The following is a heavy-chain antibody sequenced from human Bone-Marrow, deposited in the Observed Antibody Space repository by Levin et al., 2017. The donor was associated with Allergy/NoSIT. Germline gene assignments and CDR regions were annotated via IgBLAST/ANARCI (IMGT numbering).Heavy chain of an antibody. Sequence: GGSLRLSCAASGFTFSSYSINWVRQTPGKGLEWVSSISSSSNYIYYADSVKGRFTVSRDNAKNSLYLQMNSLRAEDTAVYYCARPNSAYYGMDVWGQGTTVTVSS. D-gene: IGHD3-10*01. CDR1: GFTFSSYS. J-gene: IGHJ6*02. CDR3: ARPNSAYYGMDV. V-gene: IGHV3-21*01. CDR2: ISSSSNYI.